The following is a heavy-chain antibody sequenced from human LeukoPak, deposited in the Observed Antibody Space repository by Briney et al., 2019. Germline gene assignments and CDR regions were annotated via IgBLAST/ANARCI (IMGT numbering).Heavy chain of an antibody. Sequence: GGSLRLTCATSGFTFSSYAMNWVRQAPGKGLDWVAGISDSGDDTDYADSVKGRFTISRDNSKNTLYLQMNSLRAEDTAVYYCAKDLGYSGYDFVDYWGQGTLVTVSS. CDR1: GFTFSSYA. J-gene: IGHJ4*02. D-gene: IGHD5-12*01. CDR2: ISDSGDDT. CDR3: AKDLGYSGYDFVDY. V-gene: IGHV3-23*01.